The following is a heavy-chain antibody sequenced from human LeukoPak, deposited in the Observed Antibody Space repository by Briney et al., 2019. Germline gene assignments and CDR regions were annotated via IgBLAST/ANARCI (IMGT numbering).Heavy chain of an antibody. CDR1: GFTFDDYG. CDR2: ISNSGGTT. V-gene: IGHV3-23*01. Sequence: GGSLRLSCAASGFTFDDYGMSWVRQAPGKGLEWVSTISNSGGTTYYADSVKGRFTISRDDSENTLYLQMNSLRAEDTAVYYCAKATGYLLWGQGTLVTVSS. D-gene: IGHD1-14*01. J-gene: IGHJ4*02. CDR3: AKATGYLL.